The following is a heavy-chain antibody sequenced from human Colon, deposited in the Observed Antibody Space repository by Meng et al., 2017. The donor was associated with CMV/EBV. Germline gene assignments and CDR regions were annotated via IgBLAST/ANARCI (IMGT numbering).Heavy chain of an antibody. J-gene: IGHJ3*02. CDR2: IKEDGSEK. V-gene: IGHV3-7*01. Sequence: GGSLRLSCVASGFTFSNYWMTWLRQAPGRGLELVAHIKEDGSEKYFVGSVKGRFTTSRDNAKNSLYLQMNSLRAEDTAVYYCARDPFIKAFDIWGQGTMVTVSS. CDR1: GFTFSNYW. CDR3: ARDPFIKAFDI.